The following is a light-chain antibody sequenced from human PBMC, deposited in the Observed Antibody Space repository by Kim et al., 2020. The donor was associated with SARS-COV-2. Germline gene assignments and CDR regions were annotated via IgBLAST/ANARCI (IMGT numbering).Light chain of an antibody. J-gene: IGKJ3*01. CDR2: DAS. CDR1: QSISSW. Sequence: GDRVTITCRASQSISSWLAWYQQKPGKAPNLLIYDASSLESGVPSRCSGSGSGTEFTLTISSLQPDDSATYYCQQYNSFTFGPGTKVDIK. CDR3: QQYNSFT. V-gene: IGKV1-5*01.